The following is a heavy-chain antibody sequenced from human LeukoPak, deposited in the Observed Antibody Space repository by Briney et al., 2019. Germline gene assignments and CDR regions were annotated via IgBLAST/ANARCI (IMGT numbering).Heavy chain of an antibody. Sequence: PGGSLRLSCAASGFTIRDYGMHWVRQAPGKGLEWVALICYDGTTKDYADSVKGRFTISRDNSKNTLYLQMNSLRAEDTAVYYCARARMVGGTTYYFAYWGQGTLVTVSS. J-gene: IGHJ4*02. V-gene: IGHV3-33*01. CDR2: ICYDGTTK. CDR1: GFTIRDYG. CDR3: ARARMVGGTTYYFAY. D-gene: IGHD1-26*01.